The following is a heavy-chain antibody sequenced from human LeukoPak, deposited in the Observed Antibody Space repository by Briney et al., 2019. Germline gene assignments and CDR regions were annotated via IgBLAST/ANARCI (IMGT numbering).Heavy chain of an antibody. V-gene: IGHV3-69-1*02. CDR3: AELGITMIGGV. D-gene: IGHD3-10*02. Sequence: GGSLRLSCAASGFTFSNYNMNWVRQAPGKGLEWVSYISSSSTVYYADSVKGRFTISRDNAKNSLYLQMNSLRAEDTAVYYCAELGITMIGGVWGKGTTVTISS. CDR1: GFTFSNYN. CDR2: ISSSSTV. J-gene: IGHJ6*04.